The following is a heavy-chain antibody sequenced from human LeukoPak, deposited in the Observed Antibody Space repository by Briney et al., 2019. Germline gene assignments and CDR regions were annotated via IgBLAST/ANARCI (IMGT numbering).Heavy chain of an antibody. Sequence: SETLSLTCTVSGGSITNYFWSWIRRPPGKGLEWIGFIYYNGSTNYNPSLESRVTISVDTSKSQFSLKLSSVTAADTAVYYCARMTGSWVDYWGQGTLVTVSS. CDR3: ARMTGSWVDY. CDR2: IYYNGST. V-gene: IGHV4-59*01. CDR1: GGSITNYF. J-gene: IGHJ4*02. D-gene: IGHD3-9*01.